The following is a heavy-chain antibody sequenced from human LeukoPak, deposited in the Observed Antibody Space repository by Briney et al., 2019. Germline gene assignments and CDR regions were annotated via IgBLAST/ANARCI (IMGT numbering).Heavy chain of an antibody. CDR2: IYRGGGT. CDR3: ARGASPDV. CDR1: GFTVTGSY. V-gene: IGHV3-53*01. Sequence: GGSLRLSCAASGFTVTGSYMTWVRQAPGKGLEWVPIIYRGGGTSYANSVRGRFTVSRDNSKNTLYLQMNSLRAEDTAAYYCARGASPDVWGKGTTVTVSS. D-gene: IGHD3-16*01. J-gene: IGHJ6*04.